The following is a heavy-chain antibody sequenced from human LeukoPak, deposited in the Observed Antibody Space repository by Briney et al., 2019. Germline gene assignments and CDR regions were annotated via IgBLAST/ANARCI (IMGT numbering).Heavy chain of an antibody. CDR2: IHWNDYN. D-gene: IGHD3-9*01. CDR1: GFSLNTRGVG. CDR3: AHRHIYQQAYAFDI. J-gene: IGHJ3*02. Sequence: SGPTLVQPPPTLTLTCTFSGFSLNTRGVGVGGIRQPPGKALEWLSLIHWNDYNRYAPSLKNSLTIGKDTFKNQVVLTMSNMDPMDTATYYCAHRHIYQQAYAFDIWGQGTMVTVSS. V-gene: IGHV2-5*01.